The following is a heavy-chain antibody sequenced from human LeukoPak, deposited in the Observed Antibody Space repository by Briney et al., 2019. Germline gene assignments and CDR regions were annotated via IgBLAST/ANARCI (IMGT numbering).Heavy chain of an antibody. CDR3: AIPYGDYEGYYFDY. Sequence: ASVKVSCKVSGYTLTELSMHWVRQAPGKGLEWMGGFDPEGGETIYAQKFQGRVTMTEDTSTDTAYMELSSLRSEDTAVYYCAIPYGDYEGYYFDYWGQGTLVTVSS. CDR1: GYTLTELS. V-gene: IGHV1-24*01. J-gene: IGHJ4*02. CDR2: FDPEGGET. D-gene: IGHD4-17*01.